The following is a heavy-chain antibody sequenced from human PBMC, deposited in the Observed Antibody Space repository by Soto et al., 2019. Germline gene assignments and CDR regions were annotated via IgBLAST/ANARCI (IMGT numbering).Heavy chain of an antibody. J-gene: IGHJ6*02. Sequence: ASVKVSCKASGYTFTSYGISWVRQAPGQGLEWMGWISAYNGNTNYAQKLQGRVTMTTDTSTSTAYMELRSLRSDDTALYYCAREHVVTAIDYYYYGMDVWGQGTTVTVSS. V-gene: IGHV1-18*01. D-gene: IGHD2-21*02. CDR1: GYTFTSYG. CDR2: ISAYNGNT. CDR3: AREHVVTAIDYYYYGMDV.